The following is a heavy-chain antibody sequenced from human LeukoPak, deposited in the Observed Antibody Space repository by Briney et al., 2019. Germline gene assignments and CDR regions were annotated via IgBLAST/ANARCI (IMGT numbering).Heavy chain of an antibody. CDR2: MSYSGST. J-gene: IGHJ6*02. CDR3: ARVFRTAAGSYFYYYGMDV. V-gene: IGHV4-61*01. CDR1: GGSVSSGSYY. D-gene: IGHD6-13*01. Sequence: PSETLSLTCTVSGGSVSSGSYYWSWIRQPPGKGLEWTGYMSYSGSTNYNPSLKSRVTISVDTSKNQFSLKLSSVTAADTAVYYCARVFRTAAGSYFYYYGMDVWGQGTTVTVSS.